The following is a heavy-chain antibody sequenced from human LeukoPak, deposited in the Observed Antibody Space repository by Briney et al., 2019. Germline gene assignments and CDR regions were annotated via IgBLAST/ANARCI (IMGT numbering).Heavy chain of an antibody. CDR2: ISGDGGST. J-gene: IGHJ4*02. D-gene: IGHD6-13*01. Sequence: PGGSLRLSCAASGFSFDTYAMTWVRQAPGKGLERVSAISGDGGSTYYAVSVKGRFTISRDNSKDTLYLQMNGLRAEDTAVYYCTLGSLYSSSWYGDYWGQGTLVTVSS. V-gene: IGHV3-23*01. CDR1: GFSFDTYA. CDR3: TLGSLYSSSWYGDY.